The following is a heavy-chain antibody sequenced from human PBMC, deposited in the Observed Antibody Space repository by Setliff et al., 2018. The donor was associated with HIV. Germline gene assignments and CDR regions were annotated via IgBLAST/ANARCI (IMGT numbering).Heavy chain of an antibody. CDR1: GFTSSVYN. V-gene: IGHV3-30*03. D-gene: IGHD2-21*01. J-gene: IGHJ3*02. CDR3: VRDRGGASFAFDR. Sequence: GGSLRLSCVASGFTSSVYNMHWVRRGPGKGLEWVSFISYGGSTKYYLDSTKGRFTISRDNPKNTVYLQMNRLTPEDTALYYCVRDRGGASFAFDRWGQGTMVTVSS. CDR2: ISYGGSTK.